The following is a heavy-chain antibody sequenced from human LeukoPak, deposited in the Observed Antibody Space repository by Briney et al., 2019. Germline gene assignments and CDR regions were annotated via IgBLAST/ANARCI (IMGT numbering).Heavy chain of an antibody. CDR1: GGSISSTSYY. J-gene: IGHJ4*02. D-gene: IGHD2-2*01. Sequence: SETLSLTCTVSGGSISSTSYYWGWIRQPPGKGLEWVGSFYHSGSTNYNPSLKSRVTISVDTSKNQFSLKLSSVTAADTAVYYCARGYCSSTSCYFGRVSFDYWGQRTLVTVSS. CDR3: ARGYCSSTSCYFGRVSFDY. V-gene: IGHV4-39*07. CDR2: FYHSGST.